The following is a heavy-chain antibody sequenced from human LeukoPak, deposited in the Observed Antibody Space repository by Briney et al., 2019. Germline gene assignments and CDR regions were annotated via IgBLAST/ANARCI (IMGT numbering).Heavy chain of an antibody. CDR1: NGSLSGIY. CDR2: SDSSGST. CDR3: AKGSGYWGFDS. Sequence: PSETLSLTCIVSNGSLSGIYWSWIRPPPGEGLEWIGYSDSSGSTNYNPSLKSRVTISIDTSKRQLSLQVSSVTAGDTAAYYCAKGSGYWGFDSWGQGTLVTVSS. V-gene: IGHV4-59*01. J-gene: IGHJ4*02. D-gene: IGHD2-15*01.